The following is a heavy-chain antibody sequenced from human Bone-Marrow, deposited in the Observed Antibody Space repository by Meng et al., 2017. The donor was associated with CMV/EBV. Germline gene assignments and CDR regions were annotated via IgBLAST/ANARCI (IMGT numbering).Heavy chain of an antibody. V-gene: IGHV3-30*02. Sequence: GRSLRLSCAASGFTFSSYGMHWVRQAPGKGLEWVAFIWYDGNYKHYADSVKGRFTISRDNSKNTLYLQMNSLRAEDTTVYYCAKGYDSGNYYFDYWGQGTLVTVSS. CDR3: AKGYDSGNYYFDY. CDR1: GFTFSSYG. J-gene: IGHJ4*02. CDR2: IWYDGNYK. D-gene: IGHD1-26*01.